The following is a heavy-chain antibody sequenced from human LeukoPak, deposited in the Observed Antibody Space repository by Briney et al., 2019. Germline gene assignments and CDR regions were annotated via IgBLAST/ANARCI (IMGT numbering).Heavy chain of an antibody. CDR2: ISGSGGST. V-gene: IGHV3-23*01. CDR1: GFTFSSYA. J-gene: IGHJ4*02. Sequence: GGSLRLSCAASGFTFSSYAMSWVRQAPGKGLEWVSAISGSGGSTYYADSVKGRFTISRDNSKNTLYLQMNSLRAEDTAVYYCAKADEVASATIGPAGYWGQGTLVTVFS. D-gene: IGHD2-2*01. CDR3: AKADEVASATIGPAGY.